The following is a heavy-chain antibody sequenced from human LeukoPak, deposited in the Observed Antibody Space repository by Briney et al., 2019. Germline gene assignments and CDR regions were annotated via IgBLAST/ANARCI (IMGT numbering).Heavy chain of an antibody. CDR1: GGSISSSSYY. V-gene: IGHV4-39*07. CDR3: ASSFSGWYPILYFDY. CDR2: IYYSGST. J-gene: IGHJ4*02. D-gene: IGHD6-19*01. Sequence: SETLSLTCTVSGGSISSSSYYWGWSRQPPGKGLEWMGSIYYSGSTYYNPSLKSRVTISVDTSKNQFSLKLSSVTAADTAVYYCASSFSGWYPILYFDYWGQGTLVTVSS.